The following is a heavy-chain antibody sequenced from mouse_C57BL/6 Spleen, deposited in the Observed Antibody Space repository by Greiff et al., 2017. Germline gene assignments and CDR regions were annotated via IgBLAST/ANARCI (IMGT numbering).Heavy chain of an antibody. Sequence: EVKLQQSGPELVKPGASVKISCKASGYSFTDYNMNWVKQSNGKSLEWIGVINPNYGTTSYNQKFKGKATLTVDQSSSIAYMQLNSLTSEDSAVYYCARTYYYGSSPGYFDYWGQGTTLTVSS. CDR2: INPNYGTT. V-gene: IGHV1-39*01. J-gene: IGHJ2*01. CDR1: GYSFTDYN. D-gene: IGHD1-1*01. CDR3: ARTYYYGSSPGYFDY.